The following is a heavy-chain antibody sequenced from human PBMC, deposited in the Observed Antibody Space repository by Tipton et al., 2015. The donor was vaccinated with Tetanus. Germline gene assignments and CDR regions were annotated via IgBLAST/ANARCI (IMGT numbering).Heavy chain of an antibody. D-gene: IGHD2-2*01. V-gene: IGHV1-69*01. Sequence: QLVQSGAEVKKPGSSVKVSCKASGGTFSSYAISWVRQAPGQGLEWMGGIIPIFGTANYAQKFQGRVTITADESTSTAYMELSSLRSEDTAVYYCARKGYCSSTSCYSPVYYYYYYGMDVWGQGTTVTVSS. J-gene: IGHJ6*02. CDR3: ARKGYCSSTSCYSPVYYYYYYGMDV. CDR1: GGTFSSYA. CDR2: IIPIFGTA.